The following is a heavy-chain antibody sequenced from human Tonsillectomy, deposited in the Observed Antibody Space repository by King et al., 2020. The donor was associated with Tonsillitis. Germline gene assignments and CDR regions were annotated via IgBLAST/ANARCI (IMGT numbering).Heavy chain of an antibody. CDR2: ISSSTSTI. D-gene: IGHD1/OR15-1a*01. CDR3: SGSGNNLFDY. Sequence: EVQLVESGGGLVQPGGSLRLSCAASGFTFSNYNMNWVRQAPGKGLEWVSYISSSTSTIYYADSVKGRFTISRDNAKNSLYLQMNSLRAEDTAVYYCSGSGNNLFDYWGQGTLVTVSS. V-gene: IGHV3-48*04. J-gene: IGHJ4*02. CDR1: GFTFSNYN.